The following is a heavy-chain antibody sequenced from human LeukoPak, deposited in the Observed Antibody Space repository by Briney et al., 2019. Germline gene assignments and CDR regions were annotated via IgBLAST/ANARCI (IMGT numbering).Heavy chain of an antibody. CDR2: IIPIFGTA. CDR1: GGTFSSYA. Sequence: ASVKVSCKASGGTFSSYAISWVRQAPGQGLEWMGGIIPIFGTANYAQKFQGRVTITADESTSTAYMELSSLRSEDTAAYYCAREGGSGSYDFDYWGQGTLVTVSS. V-gene: IGHV1-69*13. CDR3: AREGGSGSYDFDY. J-gene: IGHJ4*02. D-gene: IGHD1-26*01.